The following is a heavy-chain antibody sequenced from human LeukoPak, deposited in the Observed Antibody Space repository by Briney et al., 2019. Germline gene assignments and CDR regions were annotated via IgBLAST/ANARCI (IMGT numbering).Heavy chain of an antibody. CDR2: IYTSGST. J-gene: IGHJ5*02. CDR3: ARSAGYSSSWYDFAYGGWFDP. CDR1: GGSISSGSYY. Sequence: PSETLSLTCTVSGGSISSGSYYWSWIRQPGGKGLEWIGRIYTSGSTNYNPSLKSRVTISVDTSKNQFSLKLNSVTAADTAVYYCARSAGYSSSWYDFAYGGWFDPWGQGTLVTVSS. D-gene: IGHD6-13*01. V-gene: IGHV4-61*02.